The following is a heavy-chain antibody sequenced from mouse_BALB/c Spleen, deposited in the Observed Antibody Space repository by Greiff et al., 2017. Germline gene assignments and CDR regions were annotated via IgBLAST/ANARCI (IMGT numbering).Heavy chain of an antibody. Sequence: VQLKQSGAELVRSGASVKLSCTASGFNIKDYYMHWVKQRPEQGLEWIGWIDPENGDTEYAPKFQGKATMTADTSSNTAYLQLSSLTSEDTAVYYCKRDLGRGYFDYWGQGTTRTVSS. CDR2: IDPENGDT. J-gene: IGHJ2*01. D-gene: IGHD4-1*01. CDR1: GFNIKDYY. V-gene: IGHV14-4*02. CDR3: KRDLGRGYFDY.